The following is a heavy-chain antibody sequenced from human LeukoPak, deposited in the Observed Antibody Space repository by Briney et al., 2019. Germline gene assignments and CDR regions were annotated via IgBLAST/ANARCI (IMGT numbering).Heavy chain of an antibody. CDR2: INHSGST. CDR3: AREVPTSSSWYWFDP. J-gene: IGHJ5*02. CDR1: GGSFSGYY. Sequence: MSSETLSLTCAVYGGSFSGYYWSWIRQPPGKGLEWIGEINHSGSTNYNPSLKSRVTISVDTSKNQFSLKLSSVTAADTAVYYCAREVPTSSSWYWFDPWGQGTLVTLSS. D-gene: IGHD6-13*01. V-gene: IGHV4-34*01.